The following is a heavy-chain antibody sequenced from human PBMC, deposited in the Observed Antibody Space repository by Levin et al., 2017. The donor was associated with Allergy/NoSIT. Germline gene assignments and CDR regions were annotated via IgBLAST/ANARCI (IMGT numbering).Heavy chain of an antibody. V-gene: IGHV1-24*01. D-gene: IGHD5-24*01. Sequence: ASVKVSCKVSGYTLTELSMHWVRQAPGKGLEWMGGFDPEDGETIYTQKFQGRVTMTEDTSTDTAYMELSSLRSEDTAVYYCATENGDGYKYDYWGQGTLVTVSS. CDR1: GYTLTELS. CDR2: FDPEDGET. CDR3: ATENGDGYKYDY. J-gene: IGHJ4*02.